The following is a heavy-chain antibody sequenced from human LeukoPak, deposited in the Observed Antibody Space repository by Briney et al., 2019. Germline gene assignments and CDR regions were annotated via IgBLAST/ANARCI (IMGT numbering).Heavy chain of an antibody. CDR3: ARDLGQYYDTSDNWFDP. V-gene: IGHV3-48*03. J-gene: IGHJ5*02. CDR2: ISSSGSTI. CDR1: GFTFSSYE. Sequence: GGSLRLSCAASGFTFSSYEMNWVRQAPGKGLEWVSYISSSGSTIYYADSVKGRFTISRDNAKNSLYLQMNSLRAEDTAVYYCARDLGQYYDTSDNWFDPRGQGTLVTVSS. D-gene: IGHD3-22*01.